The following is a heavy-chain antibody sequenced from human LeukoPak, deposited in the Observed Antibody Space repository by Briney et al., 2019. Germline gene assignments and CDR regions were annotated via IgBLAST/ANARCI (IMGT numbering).Heavy chain of an antibody. V-gene: IGHV3-20*04. D-gene: IGHD4-17*01. CDR3: ARDANYGDYARGAFDI. Sequence: PGGSLRLSCAASGFTFDDYGMSWVRQAPGKGREWVSGINWNGGSTGYADSVKGRFTISRDNAKNSLYLQMNSLRAEDTALYYCARDANYGDYARGAFDIWGQGTMVTVSS. CDR1: GFTFDDYG. CDR2: INWNGGST. J-gene: IGHJ3*02.